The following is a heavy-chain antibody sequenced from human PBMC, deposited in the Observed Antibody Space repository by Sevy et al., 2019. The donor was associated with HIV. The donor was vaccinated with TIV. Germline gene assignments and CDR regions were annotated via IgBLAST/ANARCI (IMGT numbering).Heavy chain of an antibody. D-gene: IGHD6-19*01. CDR2: IWYDGSNK. CDR3: ARDGPYSSGWYPVDYYYYMDV. J-gene: IGHJ6*03. V-gene: IGHV3-33*01. Sequence: GGSLRLSCAASGFTFSSYGMHWVRQAPGKGLEWVAVIWYDGSNKYYADSVKGRFTISRDNSKNTLYLQMNSLRADDTAVYYCARDGPYSSGWYPVDYYYYMDVWGKGTTVTVSS. CDR1: GFTFSSYG.